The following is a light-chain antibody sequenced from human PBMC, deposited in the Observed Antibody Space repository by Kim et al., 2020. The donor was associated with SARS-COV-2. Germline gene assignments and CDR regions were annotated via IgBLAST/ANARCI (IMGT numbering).Light chain of an antibody. Sequence: ELTQPPSASGTPGQRVTISCSGSSSNIGSNYVYWYQQLPGTAPKLLIYRNNQRPSGVPDRFSGSKSGTSASLAISGLRSEDEGDYYCATWDDSLSGVVFGGGTKLTVL. CDR1: SSNIGSNY. J-gene: IGLJ2*01. CDR3: ATWDDSLSGVV. V-gene: IGLV1-47*01. CDR2: RNN.